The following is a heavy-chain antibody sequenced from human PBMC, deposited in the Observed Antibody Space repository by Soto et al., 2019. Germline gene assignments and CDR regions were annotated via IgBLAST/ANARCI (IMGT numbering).Heavy chain of an antibody. CDR2: IYHSGST. V-gene: IGHV4-4*02. D-gene: IGHD5-12*01. CDR1: SGSISSSNW. Sequence: QVQLQESGPGLVKPSGTLSLTCAVSSGSISSSNWWSWVRQPPGKGLEWIGEIYHSGSTNYNPSLKSRFTISVDKSKNQFSLKLSSVTAADTAVYYCARGNSGYDARYYYYYYMDVWGKGTTVTVSS. CDR3: ARGNSGYDARYYYYYYMDV. J-gene: IGHJ6*03.